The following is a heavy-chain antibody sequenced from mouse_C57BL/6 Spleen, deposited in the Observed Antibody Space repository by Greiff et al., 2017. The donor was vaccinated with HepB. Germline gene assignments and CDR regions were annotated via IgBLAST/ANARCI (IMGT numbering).Heavy chain of an antibody. CDR2: IDPETGGT. V-gene: IGHV1-15*01. D-gene: IGHD2-2*01. CDR1: GYTFTDYE. Sequence: LVESGAELVRPGASVTLSCKASGYTFTDYEMHWVKQTPVHGLEWIGAIDPETGGTAYNQKFKGKAILTADKSSSTAYMELRSLTSEDSAVYYCTGGYYWYFDVWGTGTTVTVSS. J-gene: IGHJ1*03. CDR3: TGGYYWYFDV.